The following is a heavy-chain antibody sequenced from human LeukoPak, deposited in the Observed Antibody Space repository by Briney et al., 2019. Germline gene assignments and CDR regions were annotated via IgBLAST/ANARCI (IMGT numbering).Heavy chain of an antibody. CDR3: ARDPGAVAGLFDY. J-gene: IGHJ4*02. CDR1: GFTFSSYS. V-gene: IGHV3-48*01. CDR2: ISSSSSTI. Sequence: GGSLRLSCAASGFTFSSYSMNWVRQAPGKGLEWVSYISSSSSTIYYADSVKGRFTISRDNAKNSLYLQMNSLRAEDMAVYYCARDPGAVAGLFDYWGQGTLVTVSS. D-gene: IGHD6-19*01.